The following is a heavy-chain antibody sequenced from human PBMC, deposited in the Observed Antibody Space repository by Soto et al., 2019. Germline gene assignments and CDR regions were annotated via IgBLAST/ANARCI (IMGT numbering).Heavy chain of an antibody. Sequence: SETLSLTCAVSGGSISSSNWWSWVRQPPGKGLEWIGEIYHSGSTNYNPSLKSRVTISVDKSKNQFSLKLSSVTAADTAVYYCAREKLAAAPPWFDPWGQGTLVTVSS. CDR1: GGSISSSNW. J-gene: IGHJ5*02. CDR3: AREKLAAAPPWFDP. CDR2: IYHSGST. V-gene: IGHV4-4*02. D-gene: IGHD6-13*01.